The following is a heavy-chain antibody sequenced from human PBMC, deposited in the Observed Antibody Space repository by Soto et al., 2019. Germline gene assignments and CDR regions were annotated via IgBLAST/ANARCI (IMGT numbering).Heavy chain of an antibody. J-gene: IGHJ4*02. D-gene: IGHD2-15*01. CDR3: AGSRGFGFDF. V-gene: IGHV1-18*01. CDR1: DYTFNSYG. CDR2: LSGDNGDI. Sequence: QVQLVQSGDELKKPGASVKVSCKASDYTFNSYGISWVRKAPGQGLEWMGWLSGDNGDIKYAQKFQGRVTMTTDISTSTVYMELRSLSSDDTAVYFCAGSRGFGFDFWCQGTLVTVSS.